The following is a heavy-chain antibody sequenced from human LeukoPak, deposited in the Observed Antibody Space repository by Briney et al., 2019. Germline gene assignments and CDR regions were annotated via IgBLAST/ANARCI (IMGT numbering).Heavy chain of an antibody. CDR1: GFTFSNAW. V-gene: IGHV3-15*01. D-gene: IGHD5-12*01. J-gene: IGHJ4*02. CDR3: TTDRYSQYYFDY. Sequence: GGSLRLSCAASGFTFSNAWMSWVRQAPGKGLEWVGRIKSKTDGGTTDYAAPVKGRFTISRDDSKNTLYLRMNSLKTEDTAVYYCTTDRYSQYYFDYWGQGTLVTVSS. CDR2: IKSKTDGGTT.